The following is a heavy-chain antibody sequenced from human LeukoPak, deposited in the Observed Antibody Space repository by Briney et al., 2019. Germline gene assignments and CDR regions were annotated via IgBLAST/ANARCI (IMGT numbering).Heavy chain of an antibody. V-gene: IGHV4-34*01. CDR3: ARAGSYGYDY. D-gene: IGHD5-18*01. CDR2: INHSGST. CDR1: GGSFSGYY. J-gene: IGHJ4*02. Sequence: SGTLSLTCAVYGGSFSGYYWSWIRQPPGKGLEWIGEINHSGSTNYNPSLKSRVTISVDTSKNQFSLKLSSVTAADTAVYYCARAGSYGYDYWGQGTLVTVSS.